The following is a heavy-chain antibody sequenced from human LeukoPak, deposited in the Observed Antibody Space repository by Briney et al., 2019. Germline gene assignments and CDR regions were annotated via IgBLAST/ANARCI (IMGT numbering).Heavy chain of an antibody. CDR3: ARAGEWLLRGWFDP. CDR1: GGSFSGYY. D-gene: IGHD5-12*01. J-gene: IGHJ5*02. Sequence: SETLSLTCTVHGGSFSGYYWNWIRQPPGKGLEWIGEINQSGGTNYNPSLKGRVTIFVDTAKSQISLNLSSVTAADTAVYYCARAGEWLLRGWFDPWGPGTQVTVSS. CDR2: INQSGGT. V-gene: IGHV4-34*01.